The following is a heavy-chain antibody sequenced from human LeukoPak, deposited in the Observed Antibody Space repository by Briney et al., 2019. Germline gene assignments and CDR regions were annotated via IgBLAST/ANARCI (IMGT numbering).Heavy chain of an antibody. CDR3: ARGRPDILTGPYYYYGMDV. CDR1: GYTFTSYY. Sequence: AASVKVSCKASGYTFTSYYMHWVRQAPGQGLEWMGGIIPIFGTANYAQKFQGRVTITADESTSTAYMELSSLRSEDTAVYYCARGRPDILTGPYYYYGMDVWGKGTTVTVSS. V-gene: IGHV1-69*01. J-gene: IGHJ6*04. CDR2: IIPIFGTA. D-gene: IGHD3-9*01.